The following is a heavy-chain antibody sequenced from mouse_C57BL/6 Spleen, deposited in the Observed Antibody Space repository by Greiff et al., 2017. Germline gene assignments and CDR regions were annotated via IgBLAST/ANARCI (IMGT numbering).Heavy chain of an antibody. Sequence: VQLQQPGAELVKPGASVKMSCKASGYTFTSYWITWVKQRPGQGLEWIGDIFPGSGSTNYNEKFKSKANLTVDTSSSTSYMQLRSRTSEDSAVYDWTREGEQLRGYAMDYWGQVATVTVST. D-gene: IGHD1-1*01. V-gene: IGHV1-55*01. CDR3: TREGEQLRGYAMDY. CDR1: GYTFTSYW. CDR2: IFPGSGST. J-gene: IGHJ4*01.